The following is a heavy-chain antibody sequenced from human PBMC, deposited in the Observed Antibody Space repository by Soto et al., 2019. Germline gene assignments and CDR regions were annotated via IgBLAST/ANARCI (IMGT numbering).Heavy chain of an antibody. CDR3: ARSLFWSGYYSRWFDP. Sequence: GASVKVSCKASGYTFTSYVISWVRQAPGQGLEWMGWISAYNGNTNYAQKLQGRVTMTTDTSTSTAYMELRSLRSDDTAVYYCARSLFWSGYYSRWFDPWGQGTLVTVSS. CDR1: GYTFTSYV. D-gene: IGHD3-3*01. J-gene: IGHJ5*02. CDR2: ISAYNGNT. V-gene: IGHV1-18*01.